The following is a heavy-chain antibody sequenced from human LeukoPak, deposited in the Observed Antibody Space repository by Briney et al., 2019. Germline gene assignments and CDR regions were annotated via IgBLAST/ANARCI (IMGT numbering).Heavy chain of an antibody. J-gene: IGHJ4*02. CDR1: GYTFTSYA. CDR2: INTNTGNP. D-gene: IGHD3-16*01. Sequence: ASVKVSCKASGYTFTSYAMNWVRQAPGQGLEWMGWINTNTGNPTYAQGFTGRFVFSLDTSVSTAYLQISSLKAEDTAVYYCARKYDYVWGSYSISSESLFDYWGQGTLVTVSS. V-gene: IGHV7-4-1*02. CDR3: ARKYDYVWGSYSISSESLFDY.